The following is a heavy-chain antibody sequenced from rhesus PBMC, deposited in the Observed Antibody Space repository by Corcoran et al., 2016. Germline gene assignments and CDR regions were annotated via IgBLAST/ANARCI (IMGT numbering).Heavy chain of an antibody. V-gene: IGHV3S5*01. D-gene: IGHD5-42*01. J-gene: IGHJ3*01. CDR1: GFTFSSYG. Sequence: EVQLVESGGGLVQPGGSLRLSCAASGFTFSSYGMSWVRQAPGTGLECVSYISNGGGSTSYSDSVKVRFTISRDNSKNPLSLQMNSLRAEDTAVYYCAKRGYSGYSLLNDAFDFWGQGLRVTVSS. CDR3: AKRGYSGYSLLNDAFDF. CDR2: ISNGGGST.